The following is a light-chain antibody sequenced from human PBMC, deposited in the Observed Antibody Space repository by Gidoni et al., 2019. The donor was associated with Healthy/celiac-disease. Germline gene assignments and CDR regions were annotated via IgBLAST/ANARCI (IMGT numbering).Light chain of an antibody. CDR2: GAS. CDR1: QSVSSSY. Sequence: EIVLTQSPGTLSLSPGERATLSCRASQSVSSSYFAWYQQKPGQAPRLLIYGASSRATCIPDRFSGSGSGTDFTLNSSRLEPEDFAVYYCQQYGSSPYTFGQGTKLEIK. CDR3: QQYGSSPYT. V-gene: IGKV3-20*01. J-gene: IGKJ2*01.